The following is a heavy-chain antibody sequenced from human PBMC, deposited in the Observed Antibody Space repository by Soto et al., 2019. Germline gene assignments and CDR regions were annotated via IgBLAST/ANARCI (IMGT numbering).Heavy chain of an antibody. V-gene: IGHV1-69*01. D-gene: IGHD3-10*01. CDR3: ARRFGSFYGMDV. CDR1: GGAFSSYG. CDR2: LIPVVGTA. J-gene: IGHJ6*01. Sequence: QLQLVQSGAEVKKPGSSVKVSCKASGGAFSSYGVNWVRQAPGEGLEWMGGLIPVVGTANYAQKFQGRVTITADESTGTAYMELSSLRSEDTAIYYCARRFGSFYGMDVWGQGSTVTVSS.